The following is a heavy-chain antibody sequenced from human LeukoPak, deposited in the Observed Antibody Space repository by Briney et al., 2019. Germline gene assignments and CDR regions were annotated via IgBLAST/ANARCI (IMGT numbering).Heavy chain of an antibody. CDR2: TNSGGSTT. Sequence: GGSLRLSCATSGFPFSDFSMTWVRQAPGKGLEWISTTNSGGSTTDYAESVKGRLTISRDNSKNTLYLQMSSLRVEDTAIYYCAKQSYARSLGEGGPGTLVTVSS. V-gene: IGHV3-23*01. CDR3: AKQSYARSLGE. CDR1: GFPFSDFS. J-gene: IGHJ4*02. D-gene: IGHD2-8*01.